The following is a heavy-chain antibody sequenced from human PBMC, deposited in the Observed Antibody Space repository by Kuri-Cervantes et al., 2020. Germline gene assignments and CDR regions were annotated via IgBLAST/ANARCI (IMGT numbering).Heavy chain of an antibody. J-gene: IGHJ6*03. CDR3: ARMAGSSTSTTYYYYMDV. CDR2: IILIFGTA. V-gene: IGHV1-69*13. Sequence: SVKVSCKASGGTFSSYAISWVRQAPGQGLEWMGGIILIFGTANYAQKFQGRVTITADESTSTAYMELSSLRSEDTAVYYCARMAGSSTSTTYYYYMDVWGKGTTVTVSS. D-gene: IGHD2-2*01. CDR1: GGTFSSYA.